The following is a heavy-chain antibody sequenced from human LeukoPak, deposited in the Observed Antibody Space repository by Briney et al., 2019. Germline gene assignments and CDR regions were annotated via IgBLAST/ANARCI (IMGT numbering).Heavy chain of an antibody. J-gene: IGHJ6*04. V-gene: IGHV4-38-2*02. CDR3: ARDTGSSSGGGSGMDV. CDR2: IYHSGST. Sequence: SETVSLTCAASGYSISSGYYWGWIRQPPGKGLEWIGSIYHSGSTLYNPSLKSRVTISVDTSKTQFSLNLSSVTAADTAVYYCARDTGSSSGGGSGMDVWGKGTTVTVSS. CDR1: GYSISSGYY. D-gene: IGHD6-13*01.